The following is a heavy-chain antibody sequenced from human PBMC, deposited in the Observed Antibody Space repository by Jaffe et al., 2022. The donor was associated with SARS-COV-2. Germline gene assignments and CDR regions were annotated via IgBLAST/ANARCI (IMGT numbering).Heavy chain of an antibody. V-gene: IGHV3-30*18. CDR2: ILHDGSRE. CDR1: GFTFSHYD. CDR3: AKDGGYSSPDL. J-gene: IGHJ5*02. D-gene: IGHD5-18*01. Sequence: QVQLVESGGGVVQPGTSLRLSCAGSGFTFSHYDMQWLRHSPGKGLEWVAVILHDGSREYYIDSVKGRFTISRDNSENALFLQMNSLRVEDTAVYYCAKDGGYSSPDLWGQGTLVTVSS.